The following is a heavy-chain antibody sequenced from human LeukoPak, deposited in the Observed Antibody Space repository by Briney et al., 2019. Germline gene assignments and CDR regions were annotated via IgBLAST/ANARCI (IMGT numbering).Heavy chain of an antibody. J-gene: IGHJ4*02. CDR1: GGSFSGYY. Sequence: PSETLSLTCAVYGGSFSGYYWSWIRQPPGKGLEWIGEINHSGSTNYNPSLKSRVTISVDTSKNQFSLKLSSVTAADTAVYYCARWEDYYGSGSHPVYFDYWGQGTLVTVSS. CDR3: ARWEDYYGSGSHPVYFDY. CDR2: INHSGST. D-gene: IGHD3-10*01. V-gene: IGHV4-34*01.